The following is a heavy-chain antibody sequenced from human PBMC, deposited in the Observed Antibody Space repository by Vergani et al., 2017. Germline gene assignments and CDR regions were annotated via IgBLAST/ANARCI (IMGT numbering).Heavy chain of an antibody. J-gene: IGHJ4*02. Sequence: QEQLQQWGAGLLKPSETLSLTCAVSGYSISSGYYWGWIRQPPGKGLEWIGSIYHSGSTYYNPSLKSRVTISVDTSKNQFSLKLSSVTAADTAVYYCASFSGYPGVGYWGQGTLVTVSS. D-gene: IGHD5-12*01. CDR2: IYHSGST. CDR3: ASFSGYPGVGY. CDR1: GYSISSGYY. V-gene: IGHV4-38-2*01.